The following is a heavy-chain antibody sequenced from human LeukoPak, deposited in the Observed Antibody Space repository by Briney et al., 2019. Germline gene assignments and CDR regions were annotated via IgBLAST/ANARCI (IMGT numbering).Heavy chain of an antibody. CDR3: AKEVGYGMDV. CDR2: IPYDGSYK. V-gene: IGHV3-30*18. Sequence: GGPLRLSCAASGFTFSTYVFHWVRQAPGKGLEWVAVIPYDGSYKYYADSVKGRFTISRDNSKNTLYLQMNTLRAEDTAVYYCAKEVGYGMDVWGQGTTVTASS. D-gene: IGHD1-26*01. J-gene: IGHJ6*02. CDR1: GFTFSTYV.